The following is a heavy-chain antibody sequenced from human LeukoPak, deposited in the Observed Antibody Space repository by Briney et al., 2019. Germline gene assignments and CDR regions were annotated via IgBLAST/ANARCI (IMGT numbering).Heavy chain of an antibody. J-gene: IGHJ4*02. Sequence: GGSLRLSCSASGFTFSSYAMHWVRQAPGKGLEYVSGISSNGGSTYYADSAKGRFTISRDNSKNTLYLQMSSLRPEDTAVYYCVKDVVVVAVPPHWGRGTLVTVSS. D-gene: IGHD2-15*01. CDR3: VKDVVVVAVPPH. CDR1: GFTFSSYA. V-gene: IGHV3-64D*06. CDR2: ISSNGGST.